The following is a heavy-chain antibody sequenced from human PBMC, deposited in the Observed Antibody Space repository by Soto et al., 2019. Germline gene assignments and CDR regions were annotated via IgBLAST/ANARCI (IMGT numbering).Heavy chain of an antibody. V-gene: IGHV5-10-1*01. CDR2: IDSSDSYT. J-gene: IGHJ4*02. CDR3: ARQIEQLVCDY. Sequence: SWIRQPPGKGLEWMGRIDSSDSYTNYSPSFQGHVTISADKSISTAYLQWSSLKASDTAMYYCARQIEQLVCDYWGQGTLVTV. D-gene: IGHD6-13*01.